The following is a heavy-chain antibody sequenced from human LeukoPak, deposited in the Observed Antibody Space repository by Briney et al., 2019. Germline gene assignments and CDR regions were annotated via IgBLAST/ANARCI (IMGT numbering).Heavy chain of an antibody. Sequence: ASVKVSCKASGYTFTGHYIHWLRQAPGQGLEWMGWINPNSGGTKYAQKLQGRVTVTRDTSTSTAYMELSGLRADDTAAYYCARVEYCTKGVCINFDLWGQGTLVTVSS. CDR2: INPNSGGT. CDR3: ARVEYCTKGVCINFDL. D-gene: IGHD2-8*01. CDR1: GYTFTGHY. V-gene: IGHV1-2*02. J-gene: IGHJ4*02.